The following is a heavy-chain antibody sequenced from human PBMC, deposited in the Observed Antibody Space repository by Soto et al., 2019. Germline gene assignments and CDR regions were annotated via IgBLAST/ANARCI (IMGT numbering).Heavy chain of an antibody. CDR2: ISGSGGST. V-gene: IGHV3-23*01. CDR3: AKPRVVTRAIQNAFDI. Sequence: EVQLLESGGGLVQPGGSLRLSCAASGFTFSSYAMSWVRQAPGKGLEWVSAISGSGGSTYYADSVKGRFTISRDNSKNTLYLQMNSLRAKDTAVYYCAKPRVVTRAIQNAFDIWGQGTMVTVSS. CDR1: GFTFSSYA. D-gene: IGHD2-21*02. J-gene: IGHJ3*02.